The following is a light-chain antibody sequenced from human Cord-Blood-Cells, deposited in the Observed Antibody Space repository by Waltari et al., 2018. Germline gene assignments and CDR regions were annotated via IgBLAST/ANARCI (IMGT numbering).Light chain of an antibody. CDR1: QSVSSSY. V-gene: IGKV3-20*01. J-gene: IGKJ2*01. CDR3: QQYGSSPYT. Sequence: EIVLTQSPGTLSLSPGERATLSCRARQSVSSSYLAWYQQKPGQAPRLLIYGASSRATGIRDRFSGSGSGTDFTLTISRLEPEDFAVYYCQQYGSSPYTFGQGTKLEIK. CDR2: GAS.